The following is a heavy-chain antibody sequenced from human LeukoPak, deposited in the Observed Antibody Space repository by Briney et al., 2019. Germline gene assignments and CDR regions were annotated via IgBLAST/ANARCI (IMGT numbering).Heavy chain of an antibody. CDR1: GGSISSYY. Sequence: SETLSLTCTVSGGSISSYYWSWIRQPPGKGLVWIGYIYYSGSTNYNPSLKSRVTISVDTSKNQFSLKLSSVTAADTAVYYCARLHSSGYYYLDYWGQGTLVTVSS. V-gene: IGHV4-59*01. CDR3: ARLHSSGYYYLDY. D-gene: IGHD3-22*01. CDR2: IYYSGST. J-gene: IGHJ4*02.